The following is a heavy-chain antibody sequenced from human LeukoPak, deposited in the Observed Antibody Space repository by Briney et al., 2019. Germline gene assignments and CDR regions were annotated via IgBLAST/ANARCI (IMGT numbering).Heavy chain of an antibody. D-gene: IGHD1-26*01. V-gene: IGHV4-30-4*01. CDR3: ARGQVGATTLFDY. CDR2: IYDSVST. Sequence: SETLSLTCTVSGVSISSGDNYWSWIRQPPGEGPEWLGYIYDSVSTYYNPSLKSRVTISVDTSKNQFSLKLSSVTAADTAVYYCARGQVGATTLFDYWGQGTLVTVSS. CDR1: GVSISSGDNY. J-gene: IGHJ4*02.